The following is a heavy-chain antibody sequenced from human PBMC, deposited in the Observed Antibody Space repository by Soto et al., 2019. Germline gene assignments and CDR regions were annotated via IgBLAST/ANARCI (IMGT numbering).Heavy chain of an antibody. J-gene: IGHJ6*02. CDR3: AKDIDGDSQVKRVVAAKVWYYGMDV. V-gene: IGHV3-43*01. CDR2: ISWDGGST. Sequence: GGSLRLSCAASGFTFDDYTMHWVRQAPGKGLEWVSLISWDGGSTYYADSVKGRFTISRDNSKNSLYLQMNSLRTEDTALYYCAKDIDGDSQVKRVVAAKVWYYGMDVWGQGTTVNVSS. D-gene: IGHD2-15*01. CDR1: GFTFDDYT.